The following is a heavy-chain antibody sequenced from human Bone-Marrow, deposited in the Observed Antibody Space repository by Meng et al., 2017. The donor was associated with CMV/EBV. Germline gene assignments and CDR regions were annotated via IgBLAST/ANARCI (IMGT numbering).Heavy chain of an antibody. CDR3: ARAAVYDASGSLTDY. CDR1: GYTFSSYD. Sequence: SGYTFSSYDINWVRQATGQGLEWMGWMNPNSGNTGYAQKFQGRVTMTRNTSTRTAYMEVRRLRSEDTAVYYCARAAVYDASGSLTDYWGQGTLVTVSS. J-gene: IGHJ4*02. CDR2: MNPNSGNT. V-gene: IGHV1-8*01. D-gene: IGHD3-10*01.